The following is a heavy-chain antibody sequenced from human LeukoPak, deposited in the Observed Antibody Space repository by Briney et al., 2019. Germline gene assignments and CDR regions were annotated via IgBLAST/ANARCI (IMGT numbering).Heavy chain of an antibody. V-gene: IGHV1-2*02. Sequence: GASVKVSCKTSGYTFTGYYMHWVRQAPGQGLEWMGWINPNGGGTFYAQKFQGRVTLTRDTSISTAYMELSRLRSDDTAVYYCARVGPNSAMVHFDSWGQGTLLTVSS. CDR1: GYTFTGYY. D-gene: IGHD5-18*01. J-gene: IGHJ4*02. CDR2: INPNGGGT. CDR3: ARVGPNSAMVHFDS.